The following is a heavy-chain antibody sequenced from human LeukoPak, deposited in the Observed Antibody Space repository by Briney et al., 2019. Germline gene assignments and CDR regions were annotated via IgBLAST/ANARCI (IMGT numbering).Heavy chain of an antibody. J-gene: IGHJ4*02. D-gene: IGHD3-9*01. V-gene: IGHV3-11*01. CDR2: ISSSGSTI. CDR1: GFTFSDYY. CDR3: ARDLTGSYDY. Sequence: PGGSLRLSCAASGFTFSDYYMSWIRQAPGKGLEWVSYISSSGSTIYYADSVKGRFTISRDNAKNSVNLQMDSLRAEDTAIYYCARDLTGSYDYWGQGTLVTVSS.